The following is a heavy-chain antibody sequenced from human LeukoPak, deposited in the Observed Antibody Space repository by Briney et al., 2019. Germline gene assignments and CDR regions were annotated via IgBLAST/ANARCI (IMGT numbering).Heavy chain of an antibody. Sequence: SETLSLTCTVSGGSISSSSYYWGWIRQPPGKGLEWIGRIYYSGSTYYNPSLKSPVTIPVDTSKNQFSLELSSVTAADTAVYYCARKAARYGVPYYFDYWGQGTLVTVSS. CDR1: GGSISSSSYY. D-gene: IGHD6-6*01. J-gene: IGHJ4*02. V-gene: IGHV4-39*07. CDR2: IYYSGST. CDR3: ARKAARYGVPYYFDY.